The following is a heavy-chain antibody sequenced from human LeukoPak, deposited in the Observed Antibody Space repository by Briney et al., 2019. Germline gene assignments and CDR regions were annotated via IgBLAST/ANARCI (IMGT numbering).Heavy chain of an antibody. CDR2: FDPEDGET. Sequence: ASVKVSCKVSGYTLTELSMHWVRQAPGKGLEWMGGFDPEDGETIYAQKFQGRVTMTEDTSTDTAYMELSSLRSEDTAVYYCALTPLYCSSTSCRYYYYGMDVWGQGTRSPSP. CDR1: GYTLTELS. V-gene: IGHV1-24*01. CDR3: ALTPLYCSSTSCRYYYYGMDV. D-gene: IGHD2-2*01. J-gene: IGHJ6*02.